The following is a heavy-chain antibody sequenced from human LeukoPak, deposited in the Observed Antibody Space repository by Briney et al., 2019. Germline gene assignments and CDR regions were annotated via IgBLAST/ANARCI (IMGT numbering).Heavy chain of an antibody. V-gene: IGHV4-38-2*02. J-gene: IGHJ4*02. CDR2: IYYSGST. D-gene: IGHD1-26*01. CDR1: GYSISSGYY. CDR3: ARHGSGSLTLGIDY. Sequence: SETLSLTCTVSGYSISSGYYWGWIRQPPGKGLEWIGSIYYSGSTYYNPSLKSRVTISVDTSKNQFSLKLSSVTAADTAVYYCARHGSGSLTLGIDYWGQGTLVTVSS.